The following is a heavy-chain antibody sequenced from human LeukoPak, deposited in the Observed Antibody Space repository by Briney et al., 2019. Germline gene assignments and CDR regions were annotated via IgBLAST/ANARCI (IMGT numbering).Heavy chain of an antibody. CDR2: ISGNGGST. J-gene: IGHJ4*02. CDR1: GFTFTSYT. Sequence: GGSLRLSCAASGFTFTSYTIHWVRQAPGMGLEYVSAISGNGGSTYYADSVKGRFTISRDNSKNTLYLQMNSLRAEDTAVYYCARVGDCSSTSCYIPHFDYWGQGTLVTVSS. D-gene: IGHD2-2*02. CDR3: ARVGDCSSTSCYIPHFDY. V-gene: IGHV3-64*02.